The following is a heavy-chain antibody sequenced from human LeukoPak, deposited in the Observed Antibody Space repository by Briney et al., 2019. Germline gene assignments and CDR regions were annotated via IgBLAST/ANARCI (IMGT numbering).Heavy chain of an antibody. J-gene: IGHJ3*02. Sequence: ASVKVSCKASGYTFTSYGISWVRQAPGQGLEWMGWISAYNGNTNYAQKLQGRVTMTTDTSTRTAYMELRSLRSDDTAVYYCARVMMGYCSSTSCSDAFDIWGQGTMVTVSS. D-gene: IGHD2-2*01. V-gene: IGHV1-18*01. CDR3: ARVMMGYCSSTSCSDAFDI. CDR1: GYTFTSYG. CDR2: ISAYNGNT.